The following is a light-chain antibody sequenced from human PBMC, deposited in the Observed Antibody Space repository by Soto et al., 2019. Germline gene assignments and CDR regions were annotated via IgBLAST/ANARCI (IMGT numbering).Light chain of an antibody. CDR1: SGSVSTSYY. CDR2: STN. CDR3: VLYMGSGISV. J-gene: IGLJ3*02. Sequence: QTVVTQEPSFSVSPGGTVTLTCGLSSGSVSTSYYPSWYQQTPGQAPRTLIYSTNTRSSGVPDRFSGSILGNKAALTITGAQEDEESDYYCVLYMGSGISVFGGGTKLTVL. V-gene: IGLV8-61*01.